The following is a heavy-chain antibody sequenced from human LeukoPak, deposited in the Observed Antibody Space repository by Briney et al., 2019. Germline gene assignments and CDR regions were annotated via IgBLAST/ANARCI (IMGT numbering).Heavy chain of an antibody. J-gene: IGHJ4*02. D-gene: IGHD2-21*02. CDR3: TRGYCGGDCSTSDY. CDR2: IRNKANSYAT. CDR1: GFTFSASA. V-gene: IGHV3-73*01. Sequence: GGSLRLSCAASGFTFSASAMHWVRQASGKGLEWVGRIRNKANSYATTYAASVEGRFTISRDDSKNTAYLQMNSLRTEDMAVYYCTRGYCGGDCSTSDYWGQGTLVTVSS.